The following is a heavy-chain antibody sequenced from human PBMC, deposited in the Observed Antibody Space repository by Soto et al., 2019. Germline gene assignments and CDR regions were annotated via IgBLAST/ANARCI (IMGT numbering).Heavy chain of an antibody. CDR1: GGTFSSYT. D-gene: IGHD3-22*01. CDR3: ARGPVYYYDSSGRYGMDV. V-gene: IGHV1-69*02. CDR2: IIPILGIA. J-gene: IGHJ6*02. Sequence: SVKVSCKASGGTFSSYTISWVRQAPGQGLEWMGRIIPILGIANYAQKFQGRVTITADKSTSTAYMELSSLRSEDTAVYYCARGPVYYYDSSGRYGMDVWGQGTTVTVSS.